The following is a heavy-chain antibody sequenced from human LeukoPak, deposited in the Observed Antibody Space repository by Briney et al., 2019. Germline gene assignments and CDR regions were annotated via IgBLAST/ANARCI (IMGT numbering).Heavy chain of an antibody. J-gene: IGHJ4*02. CDR2: FDPEDGET. CDR3: ATVITENSFFDY. CDR1: GYTLTELS. Sequence: ASVKVSCKVSGYTLTELSMHWVRQAPGKGLEWMGGFDPEDGETIYAQKFQGRVTMTEDTSTDTAYMELSSLRSEDTAVYYCATVITENSFFDYWGQGTLVTVSS. D-gene: IGHD4-23*01. V-gene: IGHV1-24*01.